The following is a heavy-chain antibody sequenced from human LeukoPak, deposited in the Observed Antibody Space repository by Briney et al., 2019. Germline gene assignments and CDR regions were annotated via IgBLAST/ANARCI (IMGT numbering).Heavy chain of an antibody. CDR2: ISGSGGST. J-gene: IGHJ4*02. V-gene: IGHV3-23*01. CDR1: GFTFRSYA. Sequence: PGGSLRLYWAASGFTFRSYAMRWVHTAPGKGLEWDSYISGSGGSTYYADCVKGLFTISRDNSKNTLYMQMNSLRAEDTAVYYCAKDHESRVRGVISTYFDYWGQGTLVTVSS. CDR3: AKDHESRVRGVISTYFDY. D-gene: IGHD3-10*01.